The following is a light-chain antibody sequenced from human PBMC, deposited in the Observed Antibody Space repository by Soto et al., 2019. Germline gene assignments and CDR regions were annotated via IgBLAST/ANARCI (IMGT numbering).Light chain of an antibody. V-gene: IGKV1-5*03. CDR2: KAS. J-gene: IGKJ3*01. CDR3: QQYQSYVV. Sequence: DIQMTQSPSTLSASVGDRVTITCRASQSISSWLAWYQQKPGKAPKLLIYKASTLESGVPSRFSGSGSETEFTLTISSLQPDDFATYHCQQYQSYVVFGPGTKVDIK. CDR1: QSISSW.